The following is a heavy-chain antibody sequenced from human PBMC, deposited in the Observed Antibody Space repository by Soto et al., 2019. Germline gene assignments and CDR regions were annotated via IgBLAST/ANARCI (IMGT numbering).Heavy chain of an antibody. CDR3: ARTLGRSTVTIADWFDP. J-gene: IGHJ5*02. CDR1: GYTFTGYY. V-gene: IGHV1-2*02. D-gene: IGHD4-17*01. CDR2: INPNSGGT. Sequence: QVQLVQSGAEVKKPGASVKVSCKASGYTFTGYYMHWVRQAPGQGLEWMGWINPNSGGTNYAQKFQGRGTMTRDTSISTDYMELSRLRSEDTAGYYCARTLGRSTVTIADWFDPWGQGTLVTVAS.